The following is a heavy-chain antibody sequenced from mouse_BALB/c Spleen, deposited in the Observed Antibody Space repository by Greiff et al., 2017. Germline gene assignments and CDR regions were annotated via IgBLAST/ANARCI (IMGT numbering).Heavy chain of an antibody. Sequence: EVQLVESGGGLVKPGGSLKLSCAASGFTFSSYAMSWVRQTPEKRLEWVATISSGGSYTYYPDSVKGRFTISRDNAKNTLYLQMSSLRSEDTAMYYCARHRDFYGSSYYAMDYWGQGTSVTVSS. CDR2: ISSGGSYT. J-gene: IGHJ4*01. V-gene: IGHV5-9-3*01. CDR1: GFTFSSYA. D-gene: IGHD1-1*01. CDR3: ARHRDFYGSSYYAMDY.